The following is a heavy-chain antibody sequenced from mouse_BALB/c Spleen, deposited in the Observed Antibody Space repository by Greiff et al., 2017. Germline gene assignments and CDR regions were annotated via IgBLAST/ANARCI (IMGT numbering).Heavy chain of an antibody. Sequence: EVHLVESGGGLVKPGGSLKLSCAASGFTFSSYTMSWVRQTPEKRLEWVATISSGGGNTYYPDSVKGRFTISRDNAKNNLYLQMSSLRSEDTALYYCARSGSSPYYYAMDYWGQGTSVTVSS. CDR2: ISSGGGNT. V-gene: IGHV5-9*03. CDR3: ARSGSSPYYYAMDY. D-gene: IGHD1-1*01. J-gene: IGHJ4*01. CDR1: GFTFSSYT.